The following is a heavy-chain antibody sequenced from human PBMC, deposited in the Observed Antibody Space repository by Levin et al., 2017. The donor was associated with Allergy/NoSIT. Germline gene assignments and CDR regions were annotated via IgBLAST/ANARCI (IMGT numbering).Heavy chain of an antibody. CDR3: AKNDFWSGYWGYYFDY. V-gene: IGHV3-23*01. CDR2: ISGSGGST. Sequence: GGSLRLSCAASGFTFSSYAMSWVRQAPGKGLEWVSAISGSGGSTYYADSVKGRFTISRDNSKNTLYLQMNSLRAEDTAVYYCAKNDFWSGYWGYYFDYWGQGTLVTVSS. CDR1: GFTFSSYA. D-gene: IGHD3-3*01. J-gene: IGHJ4*02.